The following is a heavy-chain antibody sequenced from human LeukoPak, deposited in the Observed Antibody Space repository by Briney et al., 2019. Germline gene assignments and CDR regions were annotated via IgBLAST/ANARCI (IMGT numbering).Heavy chain of an antibody. D-gene: IGHD3-10*01. CDR3: ARALVTEFRSWFDP. J-gene: IGHJ5*02. CDR2: INPNSGGT. V-gene: IGHV1-2*02. Sequence: GASVKVSCKASGGTFSSYAISWVRQAPGQGLEWMGWINPNSGGTNYAQKFQGRVTMTRDTSISTAYMELSRLRSDDTAVYYCARALVTEFRSWFDPWGQGTLVTVSS. CDR1: GGTFSSYA.